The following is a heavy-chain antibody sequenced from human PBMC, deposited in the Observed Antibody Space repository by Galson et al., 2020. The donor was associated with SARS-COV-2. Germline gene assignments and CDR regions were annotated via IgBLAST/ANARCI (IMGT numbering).Heavy chain of an antibody. Sequence: ESGPTLVKPTQTLTLTCTFSGFSLTTSGMCVNWIRQPPGKALEWLARIDWDYDEHYSTSLKTRLTISKDTSKNQVVLTMANMDPVDTATYYCARIDSSGCRGNYWGQGTLVTVSS. CDR3: ARIDSSGCRGNY. D-gene: IGHD6-19*01. J-gene: IGHJ4*02. CDR1: GFSLTTSGMC. V-gene: IGHV2-70*11. CDR2: IDWDYDE.